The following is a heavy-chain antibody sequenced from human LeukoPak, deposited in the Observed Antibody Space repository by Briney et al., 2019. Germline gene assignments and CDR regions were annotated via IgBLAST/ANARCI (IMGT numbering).Heavy chain of an antibody. V-gene: IGHV4-59*01. Sequence: SETLSLTCTASGGSISSYYWSWIRQPPGKGLEWIGYIYYSGNTNYSPSLKSRVTISVDTSKNQFSLKLSSVTAADTAVYYCARVRSGEFGEYYYYYGMDVWGQGTTVTVSS. J-gene: IGHJ6*02. CDR2: IYYSGNT. D-gene: IGHD3-10*01. CDR3: ARVRSGEFGEYYYYYGMDV. CDR1: GGSISSYY.